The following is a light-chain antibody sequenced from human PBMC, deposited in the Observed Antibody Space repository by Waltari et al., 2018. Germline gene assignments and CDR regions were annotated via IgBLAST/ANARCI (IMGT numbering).Light chain of an antibody. CDR1: PGIRVD. V-gene: IGKV1-6*01. CDR2: GAS. CDR3: LQDYIYPRT. J-gene: IGKJ1*01. Sequence: ILMTQSPSTLSASVGDRVTITCRASPGIRVDLAWYQQKPGKAPKLLIYGASSLQSGVPSRFSGGASGSDFTLTISSLQPEDSATYYCLQDYIYPRTFGQGTKVELK.